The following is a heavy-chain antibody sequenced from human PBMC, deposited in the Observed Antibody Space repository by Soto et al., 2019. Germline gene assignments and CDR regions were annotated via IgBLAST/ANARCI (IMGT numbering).Heavy chain of an antibody. Sequence: QVQLVESGGGVVQPGRSLRLSCAASGFTFSSYAMHWVRQAPGKGLEWVAVISYDGSNKYYADSVKGRFTISRDNSKNTLYLQMNSLRAEDTAVYYCASNRGYSSSWDRGAFDIRGQGTMVTVSS. CDR1: GFTFSSYA. J-gene: IGHJ3*02. D-gene: IGHD6-13*01. CDR3: ASNRGYSSSWDRGAFDI. V-gene: IGHV3-30-3*01. CDR2: ISYDGSNK.